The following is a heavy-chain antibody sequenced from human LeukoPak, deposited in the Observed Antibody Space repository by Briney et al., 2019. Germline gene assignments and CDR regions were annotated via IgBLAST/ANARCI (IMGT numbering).Heavy chain of an antibody. CDR2: IYYTGGT. V-gene: IGHV4-59*01. Sequence: SETLSLTCTVSGGSISPNYWGWDRPPQGKGLEWLGYIYYTGGTYYNPSRKSRVTIAVDTSKNQFSLKLTSGTAADTAVYYCARAYYYGSGTFDIWGQGTMVTVSS. D-gene: IGHD3-10*01. CDR3: ARAYYYGSGTFDI. CDR1: GGSISPNY. J-gene: IGHJ3*02.